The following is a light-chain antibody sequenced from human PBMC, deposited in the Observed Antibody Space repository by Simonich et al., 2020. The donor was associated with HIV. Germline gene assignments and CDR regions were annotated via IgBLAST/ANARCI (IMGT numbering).Light chain of an antibody. Sequence: SYVLTQPPSVSVAPGKTARVTCGGNNIGSKSVHWYQQKPGQAPVLVVYDDSVRPSGIPERISGSNSGNTATLTISRVEAGDEADYYCQVWDTNTAHLVFGGGTKLTVL. J-gene: IGLJ2*01. V-gene: IGLV3-21*03. CDR3: QVWDTNTAHLV. CDR2: DDS. CDR1: NIGSKS.